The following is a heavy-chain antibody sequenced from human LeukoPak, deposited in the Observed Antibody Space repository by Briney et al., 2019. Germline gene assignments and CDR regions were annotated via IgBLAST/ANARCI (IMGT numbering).Heavy chain of an antibody. CDR3: TRSEGKGFDY. Sequence: GGSLRLSCAASGFTFSGSAMHWVRQASGRGLEWVGRIRSKANSYATAYAASVKGRFTISRDDSENTVYLQMNSLKTEDTAVYYCTRSEGKGFDYWGQGALVTVSS. D-gene: IGHD3-3*01. V-gene: IGHV3-73*01. CDR1: GFTFSGSA. CDR2: IRSKANSYAT. J-gene: IGHJ4*02.